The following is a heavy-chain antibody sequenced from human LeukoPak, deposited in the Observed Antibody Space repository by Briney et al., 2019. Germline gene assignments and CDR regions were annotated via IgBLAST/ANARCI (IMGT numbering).Heavy chain of an antibody. V-gene: IGHV1-2*02. CDR3: ARDGGYYGSGRFHDY. D-gene: IGHD3-10*01. Sequence: GASVKVSCKASGYTFTSYDINWVRQATGQGLEWMGWMNPNSGGTSYAQKFQGRVTMTRDTSMSTAYMELSRLRSDDTAVYYCARDGGYYGSGRFHDYWGQGTLVTVSS. CDR1: GYTFTSYD. J-gene: IGHJ4*02. CDR2: MNPNSGGT.